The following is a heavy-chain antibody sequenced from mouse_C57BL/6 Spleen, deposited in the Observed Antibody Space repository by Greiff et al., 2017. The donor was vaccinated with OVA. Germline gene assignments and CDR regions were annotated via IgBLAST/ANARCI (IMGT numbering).Heavy chain of an antibody. CDR1: GYTFTDYN. D-gene: IGHD1-1*01. CDR2: INPNNGGT. V-gene: IGHV1-22*01. CDR3: ASIYYYGRNYFDS. Sequence: EVKLQESGPELVKPGASVKMSCKASGYTFTDYNMHWVKQSHGKSLEWIGYINPNNGGTSYNQKFKGKATLTVNKSSSTAYMELRSLTSEDSAVYYCASIYYYGRNYFDSWGQGTTLTVSS. J-gene: IGHJ2*01.